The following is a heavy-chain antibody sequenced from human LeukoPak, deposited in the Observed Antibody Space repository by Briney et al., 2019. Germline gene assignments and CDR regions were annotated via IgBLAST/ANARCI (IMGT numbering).Heavy chain of an antibody. CDR3: AWSSGWRDAFDF. J-gene: IGHJ3*01. V-gene: IGHV4-31*03. Sequence: KASETLSLTCSVSGGSISISDFYWNWIRQLPGKGLEWIGYTYNSGNTYYNPSFGSRVTISTDTSMNQFFLKSHSVTAADTAVYYCAWSSGWRDAFDFWGRGTMVTVSS. D-gene: IGHD6-19*01. CDR1: GGSISISDFY. CDR2: TYNSGNT.